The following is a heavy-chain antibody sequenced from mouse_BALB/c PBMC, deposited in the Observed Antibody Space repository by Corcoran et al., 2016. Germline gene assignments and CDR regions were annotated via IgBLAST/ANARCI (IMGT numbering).Heavy chain of an antibody. CDR2: INTYTGEP. Sequence: QIQLVQSGPELKKPGETVKISCKASGYTFTNYGMNWVKQAPGKGLKWMGWINTYTGEPTYADDVKGRFAFSLETSASTAYLQINNLKNEDMATYFCAREISSYFDVWGAGTTVTVSS. V-gene: IGHV9-1*02. CDR1: GYTFTNYG. J-gene: IGHJ1*01. CDR3: AREISSYFDV.